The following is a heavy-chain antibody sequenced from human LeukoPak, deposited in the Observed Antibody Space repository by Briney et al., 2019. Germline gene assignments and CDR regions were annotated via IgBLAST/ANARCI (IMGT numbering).Heavy chain of an antibody. D-gene: IGHD3-16*02. CDR1: GFIFSTHW. CDR3: ARDLAFGGVIVNAFDI. Sequence: GGSLRLSCAASGFIFSTHWMSWVRQAPGKGLEWVANIKQDGSEKYYVDSVKGRFTISRDNAKNSLYLQMNSLRVEDTAVYYCARDLAFGGVIVNAFDIWGQGTMVTVSS. J-gene: IGHJ3*02. V-gene: IGHV3-7*01. CDR2: IKQDGSEK.